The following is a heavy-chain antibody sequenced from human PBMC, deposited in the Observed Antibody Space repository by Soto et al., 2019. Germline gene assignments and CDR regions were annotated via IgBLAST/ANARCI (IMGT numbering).Heavy chain of an antibody. CDR3: ARDRGLGAGRAVFDS. CDR2: IHYSGTP. J-gene: IGHJ4*02. D-gene: IGHD3-10*01. Sequence: QVQLQESGPGLVTPSQTLSLTCTVTNASVSSPSTYWTWLRQPPGEVLEWIGSIHYSGTPYFHPALKSRVAISMDTSKNQFSLQLTSVTAADTAVNYCARDRGLGAGRAVFDSWGRGSLVTVSS. CDR1: NASVSSPSTY. V-gene: IGHV4-31*03.